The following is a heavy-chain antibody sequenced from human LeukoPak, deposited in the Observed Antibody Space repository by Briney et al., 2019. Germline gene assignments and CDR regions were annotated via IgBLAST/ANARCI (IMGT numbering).Heavy chain of an antibody. D-gene: IGHD1-26*01. J-gene: IGHJ4*02. CDR1: GFTFSSYG. CDR2: ISYDGSNE. CDR3: AKMVGATPRDY. V-gene: IGHV3-30*18. Sequence: PGGSLRLSCAASGFTFSSYGMHWVRQAPGKGLEWVAVISYDGSNEYYADSVKGRFTISRDNSKNTLYLQMNSLRAEDTAVYYCAKMVGATPRDYWGQGTLVTVSS.